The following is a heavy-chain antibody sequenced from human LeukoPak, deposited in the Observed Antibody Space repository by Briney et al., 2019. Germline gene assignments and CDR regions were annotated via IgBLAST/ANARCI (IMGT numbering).Heavy chain of an antibody. J-gene: IGHJ4*02. CDR3: AGEGSSGTGIGYFDY. CDR1: GGSISSYY. CDR2: IYYSGST. V-gene: IGHV4-59*01. Sequence: PSETLSLTCTVSGGSISSYYWSWIRQPPGKGLEWIGYIYYSGSTNYNPSLKSRVTISVDTSKNQFSLKLSSVTAAGTAVYYCAGEGSSGTGIGYFDYWGQGTLVTVSS. D-gene: IGHD1-14*01.